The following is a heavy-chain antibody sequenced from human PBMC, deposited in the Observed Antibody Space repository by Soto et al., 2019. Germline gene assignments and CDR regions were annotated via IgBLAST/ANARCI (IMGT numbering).Heavy chain of an antibody. J-gene: IGHJ3*02. CDR3: AKGGAMVYDAFDI. CDR2: INPSGGST. CDR1: GYTFTSYY. Sequence: ASVKVSCKASGYTFTSYYMHWVRQAPGQGLEWMGIINPSGGSTSYAQKFQGRVTMTRDASTSTVYMELSSLRSEDTAVYYCAKGGAMVYDAFDIWGQGTMVTVSS. D-gene: IGHD5-18*01. V-gene: IGHV1-46*01.